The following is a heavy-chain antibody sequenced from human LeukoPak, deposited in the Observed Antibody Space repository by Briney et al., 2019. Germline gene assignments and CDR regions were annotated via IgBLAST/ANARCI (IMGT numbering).Heavy chain of an antibody. CDR3: ARGDSYDFWSD. J-gene: IGHJ4*02. Sequence: PSQTLSLTCTVSGGPINSGGHYWTWICQYAGKGLEWIGYIYYSGSLFYNPSLGSRVTISLDTSKNRFFLEMTSVTAADTAVYYGARGDSYDFWSDWGQGTLVTVSS. V-gene: IGHV4-31*03. D-gene: IGHD3-3*01. CDR2: IYYSGSL. CDR1: GGPINSGGHY.